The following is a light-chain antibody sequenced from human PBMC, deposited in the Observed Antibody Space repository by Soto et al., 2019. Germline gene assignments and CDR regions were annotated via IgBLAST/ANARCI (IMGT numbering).Light chain of an antibody. CDR1: SSDVGGYNY. J-gene: IGLJ1*01. CDR3: ISFTSSSTYV. V-gene: IGLV2-14*01. Sequence: QSALTQPASVSGSPGQSITISCTGTSSDVGGYNYVSWYQQHPGKAPKLMIYEVNNRPSGVSNRFSGSKSGNTASLTISGLQAEDEADYYCISFTSSSTYVFGTGTKLTV. CDR2: EVN.